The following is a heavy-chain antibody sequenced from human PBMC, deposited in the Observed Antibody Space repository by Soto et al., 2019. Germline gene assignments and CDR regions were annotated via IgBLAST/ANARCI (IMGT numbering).Heavy chain of an antibody. Sequence: SETLSLTCAVSGGSISSGDYSWSWIRQPPGKGLEWIGYIYHSGSTYYNPSLKSRVTISIDSSKNQFSLKLTSVTAADTAVYYCARGHDSNDNWGQGTLVTV. CDR2: IYHSGST. V-gene: IGHV4-30-2*01. CDR1: GGSISSGDYS. D-gene: IGHD3-22*01. J-gene: IGHJ4*02. CDR3: ARGHDSNDN.